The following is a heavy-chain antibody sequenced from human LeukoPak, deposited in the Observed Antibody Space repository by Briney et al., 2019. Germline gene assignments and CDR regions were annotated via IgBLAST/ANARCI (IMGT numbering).Heavy chain of an antibody. CDR2: IYYSGST. Sequence: SETLSLTCTVSGGSISSYYWSWIRQPPGKGLEWIGYIYYSGSTNYNPSLKSRVTISVDTSKNQFSLKLSSVTAADTAVYYCARDSANYGSKEWGQGTLVTVSS. D-gene: IGHD4/OR15-4a*01. CDR3: ARDSANYGSKE. V-gene: IGHV4-59*01. J-gene: IGHJ4*02. CDR1: GGSISSYY.